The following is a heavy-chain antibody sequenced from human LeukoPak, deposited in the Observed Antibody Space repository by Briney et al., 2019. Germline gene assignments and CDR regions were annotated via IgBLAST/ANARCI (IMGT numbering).Heavy chain of an antibody. CDR3: ARLTYPYCSSTSCYTRYYFDY. CDR1: GYSFTSYW. Sequence: GESLKISCKGSGYSFTSYWIGWVRQMPGKGLEWMGIIYPGDSDTRYSPSFQGQVTISADKSISTAYLQWSSLKASDTAMYYCARLTYPYCSSTSCYTRYYFDYWGQGTLVTVSS. CDR2: IYPGDSDT. J-gene: IGHJ4*02. D-gene: IGHD2-2*02. V-gene: IGHV5-51*01.